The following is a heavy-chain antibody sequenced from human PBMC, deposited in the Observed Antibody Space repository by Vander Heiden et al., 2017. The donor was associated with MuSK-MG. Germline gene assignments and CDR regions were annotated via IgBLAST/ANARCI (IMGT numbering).Heavy chain of an antibody. V-gene: IGHV3-23*01. J-gene: IGHJ6*03. Sequence: EVQLSESGGGLVQPGGSLRLSCAASGFTFSSYAMSWVRQAPGKGLEWVSAISGSGGSTYYADPVKGRFTISRDNSKNTLYLLLNSLRAEDTAVYYCAKGPKEKWCRRFCYYYMDVWGKGSTVTLYS. CDR3: AKGPKEKWCRRFCYYYMDV. CDR2: ISGSGGST. D-gene: IGHD2-8*01. CDR1: GFTFSSYA.